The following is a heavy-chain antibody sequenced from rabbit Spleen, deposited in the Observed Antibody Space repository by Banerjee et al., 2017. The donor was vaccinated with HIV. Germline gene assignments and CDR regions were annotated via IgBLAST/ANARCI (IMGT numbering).Heavy chain of an antibody. CDR1: GFSFSDRDV. J-gene: IGHJ4*01. CDR2: INTATGKA. D-gene: IGHD1-1*01. V-gene: IGHV1S45*01. CDR3: ARDLLGVIGWNFNL. Sequence: QEQLEESGGGLVKPEGSLTLTCKASGFSFSDRDVMCWVRQAPGKGLEWIACINTATGKAVYANLAKGRFTISKTSSNTVTLQMTSLTAADTATCFCARDLLGVIGWNFNLWGPGTLVTVS.